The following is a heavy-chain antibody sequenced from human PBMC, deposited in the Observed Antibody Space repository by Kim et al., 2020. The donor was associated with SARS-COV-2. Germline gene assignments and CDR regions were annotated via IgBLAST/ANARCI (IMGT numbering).Heavy chain of an antibody. V-gene: IGHV3-23*01. Sequence: GGSLRLSCAASGFTFSNYDMSWVRQAPGKGLEWVSNISGGGGSTFYAGSVKGRFTISRENSKNSLSLQMDGLRADDTAVYYCAKGTTITFYSATIYCGEGTLVSVS. J-gene: IGHJ4*02. CDR2: ISGGGGST. D-gene: IGHD2-15*01. CDR1: GFTFSNYD. CDR3: AKGTTITFYSATIY.